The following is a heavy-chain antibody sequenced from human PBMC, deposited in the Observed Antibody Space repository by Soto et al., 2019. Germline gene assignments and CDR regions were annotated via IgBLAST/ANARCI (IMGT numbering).Heavy chain of an antibody. CDR1: GFTFSRYG. Sequence: QVPLVESGGGVVQPGRSLRLSCAASGFTFSRYGIHWVRQAPGKGLEWVAVISYDGSQKYYADSVKGRFAISRDNSKITLYLQMNSLRAEDTAVYYCAKVPGPDDAFDIWGQGTMVTVSS. CDR3: AKVPGPDDAFDI. CDR2: ISYDGSQK. J-gene: IGHJ3*02. V-gene: IGHV3-30*18.